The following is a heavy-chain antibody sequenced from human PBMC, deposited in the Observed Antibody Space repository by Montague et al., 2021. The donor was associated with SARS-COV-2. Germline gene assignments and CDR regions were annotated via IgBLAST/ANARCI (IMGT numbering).Heavy chain of an antibody. D-gene: IGHD1-26*01. Sequence: SLRLSCAASGFTFSSYAMHWVRQAPGKGLEWVAVMSYDGSNKYYADSVKGRFTISRDNSKNTLYLQMNSLRAEDTAVYYCARAKGGSYYSGMDVWGQGTTVTVSS. CDR3: ARAKGGSYYSGMDV. J-gene: IGHJ6*02. CDR1: GFTFSSYA. V-gene: IGHV3-30-3*01. CDR2: MSYDGSNK.